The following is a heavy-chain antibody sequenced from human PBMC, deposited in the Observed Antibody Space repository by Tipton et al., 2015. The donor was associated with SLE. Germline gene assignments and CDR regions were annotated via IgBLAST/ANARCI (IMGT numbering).Heavy chain of an antibody. CDR3: ARATYCSSTSCYNGGWFDS. CDR2: ISHGGST. J-gene: IGHJ5*01. V-gene: IGHV4-59*08. Sequence: TLSLTCNVSGGSISSYYWSWIRQPPGKGLEWIGDISHGGSTNHNPSLKNRVTISLDTSKSQFSLNLRSVTAADTAVYFCARATYCSSTSCYNGGWFDSWGQGTRVTVSS. D-gene: IGHD2-2*02. CDR1: GGSISSYY.